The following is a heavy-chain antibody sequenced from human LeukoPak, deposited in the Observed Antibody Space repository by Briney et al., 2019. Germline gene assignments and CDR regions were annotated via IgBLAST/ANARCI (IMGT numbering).Heavy chain of an antibody. J-gene: IGHJ6*04. D-gene: IGHD3-10*02. Sequence: SETLSLTCTVSGYSISSGYYWGWIRQPPGKGLEWIGSIYHSGSTYYNPSLRSRVTISVDTSKNQFSLKLSSVTAADTAVYYCAELGITMIGGVWGKGTTVTISS. V-gene: IGHV4-38-2*02. CDR1: GYSISSGYY. CDR2: IYHSGST. CDR3: AELGITMIGGV.